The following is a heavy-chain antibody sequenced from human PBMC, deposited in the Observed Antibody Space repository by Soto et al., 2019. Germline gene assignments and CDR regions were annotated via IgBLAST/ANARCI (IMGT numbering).Heavy chain of an antibody. CDR3: TTDLSYDILTGYYSGGVDAFDI. CDR1: GFTFSNAW. V-gene: IGHV3-15*01. CDR2: IKSKTDGGTT. D-gene: IGHD3-9*01. Sequence: GESLKISCAASGFTFSNAWMSWVRQAPGKGLEWVGRIKSKTDGGTTDYAAPVKGRFTISRDDSKNTLYLQMNSLKTEDTAVYYCTTDLSYDILTGYYSGGVDAFDIWGQGTMVTVSS. J-gene: IGHJ3*02.